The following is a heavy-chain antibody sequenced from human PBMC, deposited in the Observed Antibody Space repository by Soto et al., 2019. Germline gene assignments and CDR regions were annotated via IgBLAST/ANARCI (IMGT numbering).Heavy chain of an antibody. J-gene: IGHJ4*02. CDR2: IYWDDDK. D-gene: IGHD6-6*01. CDR3: AHNVKQLVIFYFDY. V-gene: IGHV2-5*02. CDR1: GFSLSTSGVG. Sequence: SGPTLVKPTQTLTLTCTFSGFSLSTSGVGVGWIRQPPGKALEWLALIYWDDDKRYSPSLKSRLTITKDTSKNQVVLTMTNMDPVDTATYYCAHNVKQLVIFYFDYWGQGTLVTVSS.